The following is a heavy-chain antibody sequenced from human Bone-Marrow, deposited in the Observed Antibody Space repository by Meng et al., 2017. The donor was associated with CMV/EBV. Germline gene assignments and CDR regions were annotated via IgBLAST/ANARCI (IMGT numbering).Heavy chain of an antibody. D-gene: IGHD2-2*01. CDR3: ATIGYCSSTSCYPTHYYGMDV. J-gene: IGHJ6*02. V-gene: IGHV1-24*01. Sequence: ASVKVSCKVSGYTLTELSMHWVRQAPGKGLEWMGGFDPEDGETIYAQKFQGRVTMTEDTSTDTAYMELSSLRSEDKAVYYCATIGYCSSTSCYPTHYYGMDVWGQGTTVTVSS. CDR2: FDPEDGET. CDR1: GYTLTELS.